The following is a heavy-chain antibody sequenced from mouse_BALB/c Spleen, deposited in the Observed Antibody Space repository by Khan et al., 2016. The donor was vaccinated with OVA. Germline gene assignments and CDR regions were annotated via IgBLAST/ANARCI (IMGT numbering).Heavy chain of an antibody. CDR2: INTYTGEP. Sequence: QIQLVQSGPELKKPGETVKISCKASGYTFTNYGMNWVKQAPGKGLKWMGWINTYTGEPTYADDFKGRFAFSLETSASTAYLQINNLKNEDTAKYFCARSNGNYWFAYGGQGTLVTVSA. V-gene: IGHV9-3-1*01. CDR1: GYTFTNYG. J-gene: IGHJ3*01. CDR3: ARSNGNYWFAY. D-gene: IGHD2-1*01.